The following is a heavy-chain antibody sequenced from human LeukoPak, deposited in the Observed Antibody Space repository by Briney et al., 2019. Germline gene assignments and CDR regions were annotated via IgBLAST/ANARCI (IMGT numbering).Heavy chain of an antibody. CDR3: ARDRSGSYPNWFDP. CDR1: GFTFSNYG. Sequence: RGSLRLSCAASGFTFSNYGMSWVRQAPGKGLEWVSAITGNGANTFYADSVKGRFTISRDNSKNTMYLQMNSLRAEDTALYYCARDRSGSYPNWFDPWGQGTLVTVSS. D-gene: IGHD3-10*01. J-gene: IGHJ5*02. V-gene: IGHV3-23*01. CDR2: ITGNGANT.